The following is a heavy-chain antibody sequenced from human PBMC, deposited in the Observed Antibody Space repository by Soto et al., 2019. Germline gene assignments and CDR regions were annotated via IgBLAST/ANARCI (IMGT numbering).Heavy chain of an antibody. V-gene: IGHV3-30*18. D-gene: IGHD3-3*01. Sequence: QVQLVESGGGVVQPGRSLRLSCAASGFTFSSYGMHWVRQAPGKGLEWVAVISYDGSNKYYADSVKGRFTISRDNSKNTLYLQMNSLRAEDTAVYYCAKDLNYDFWSGYLYYYGMDVWGQGTTVTFSS. CDR3: AKDLNYDFWSGYLYYYGMDV. CDR2: ISYDGSNK. J-gene: IGHJ6*02. CDR1: GFTFSSYG.